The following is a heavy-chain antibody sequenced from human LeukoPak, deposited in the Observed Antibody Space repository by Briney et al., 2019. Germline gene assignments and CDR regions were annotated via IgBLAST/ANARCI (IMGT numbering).Heavy chain of an antibody. D-gene: IGHD3-3*01. CDR2: INPNSGGI. J-gene: IGHJ5*02. Sequence: ASVKVSCKASGYTFTGYYMHGVRQAPGQGLEWMGRINPNSGGINYAQKFQGRVTMTRDTSISTAYMELSRLRSDDTAVYYCAREGFWSGYYTHNWFDPWGQGTLVTVSS. CDR3: AREGFWSGYYTHNWFDP. V-gene: IGHV1-2*06. CDR1: GYTFTGYY.